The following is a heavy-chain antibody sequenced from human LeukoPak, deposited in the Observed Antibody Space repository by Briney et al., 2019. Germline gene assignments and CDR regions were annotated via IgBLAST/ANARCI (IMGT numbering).Heavy chain of an antibody. CDR2: MNPNGGNT. J-gene: IGHJ4*02. V-gene: IGHV1-8*01. CDR1: GYTFTSYD. CDR3: ARLFEASSRDDY. Sequence: GASVKVSCKASGYTFTSYDINWVRQATGQGLEWMGWMNPNGGNTGYAQKFQGRVTMTRNTSISTAYMELSSLRSEDTAVYYCARLFEASSRDDYWGQGTLVTVSS. D-gene: IGHD2-2*01.